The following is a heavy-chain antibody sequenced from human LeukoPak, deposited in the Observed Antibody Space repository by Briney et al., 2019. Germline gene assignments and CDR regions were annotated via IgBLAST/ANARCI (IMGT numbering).Heavy chain of an antibody. CDR2: ISSSGSTI. CDR1: GFTFSSYE. Sequence: GGSLRLSCAASGFTFSSYEMNWVRQAPGKGLEWVSYISSSGSTIYYADSVKGRFTISRDNAKNSLYLQMNSLGAEDTAVYYCASFMVVVATWGQGTLVTVSS. D-gene: IGHD5-12*01. V-gene: IGHV3-48*03. CDR3: ASFMVVVAT. J-gene: IGHJ4*02.